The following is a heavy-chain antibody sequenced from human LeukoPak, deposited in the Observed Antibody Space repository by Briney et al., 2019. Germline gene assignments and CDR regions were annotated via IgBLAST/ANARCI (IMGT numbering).Heavy chain of an antibody. CDR2: VIPLLSIP. CDR1: GDSLNTYA. CDR3: ARNELRTMIVGAAFDI. Sequence: SVKVSCKASGDSLNTYAFNWVRQAPGQWLEWMGRVIPLLSIPHYAQKFQDRVTITAETSSNTSYLELRSLTSDDTAVYYCARNELRTMIVGAAFDIWGQGTMVTVSS. J-gene: IGHJ3*02. D-gene: IGHD3-22*01. V-gene: IGHV1-69*04.